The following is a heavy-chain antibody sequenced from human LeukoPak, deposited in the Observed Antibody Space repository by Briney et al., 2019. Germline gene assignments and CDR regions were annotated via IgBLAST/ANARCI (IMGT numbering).Heavy chain of an antibody. V-gene: IGHV4-31*03. CDR1: GGSISSGGYY. J-gene: IGHJ4*02. CDR2: IYYSGST. CDR3: ARDGGYYFDY. D-gene: IGHD3-3*01. Sequence: SQTLSLTCTVSGGSISSGGYYWSWICQHPGKGLEWIGYIYYSGSTYYNPSLKSRVTISVDTSKNQFSLKLSSVTAADTAVYYCARDGGYYFDYWGQGTLVTVSS.